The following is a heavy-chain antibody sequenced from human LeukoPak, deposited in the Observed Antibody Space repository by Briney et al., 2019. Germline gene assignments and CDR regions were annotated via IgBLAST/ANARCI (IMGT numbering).Heavy chain of an antibody. CDR2: IYPGDSDT. V-gene: IGHV5-51*01. Sequence: GESLQISCKGSGYSFATYWIGWVRQMPGKGLEWMGIIYPGDSDTRYSPSFQGQVTISADKSISTAYLQWSSLKASDTAIYYCATPRYCGSTSCPFDYWGQGTLVTVSS. J-gene: IGHJ4*02. CDR1: GYSFATYW. CDR3: ATPRYCGSTSCPFDY. D-gene: IGHD2-2*01.